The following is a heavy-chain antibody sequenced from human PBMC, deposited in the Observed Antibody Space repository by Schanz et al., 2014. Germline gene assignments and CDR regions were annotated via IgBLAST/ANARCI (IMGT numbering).Heavy chain of an antibody. Sequence: VQLVESGGGVVQPGRSLRLSCAASGITLSGYGLHWVRQAPGKGLEWVSYISGSSSTKYYADSVKGRFTISRDNSKNTLYLQMNSLRVEDTALYYCAREYSSYGTVYYWGQGTLVTVSS. D-gene: IGHD5-12*01. CDR1: GITLSGYG. V-gene: IGHV3-48*01. CDR3: AREYSSYGTVYY. J-gene: IGHJ4*02. CDR2: ISGSSSTK.